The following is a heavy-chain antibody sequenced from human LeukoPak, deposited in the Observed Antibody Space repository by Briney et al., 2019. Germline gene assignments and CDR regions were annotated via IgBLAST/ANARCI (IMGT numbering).Heavy chain of an antibody. D-gene: IGHD3-3*01. V-gene: IGHV4-39*07. CDR3: ASVVWSGYYPLYYYYYYYMDV. Sequence: SETLSLTCTVSGGSISSSSYYWGWIRQPPGKGLEWIGSIYYSGSTYYNPSLKSRVTISVDTSKNQFSLKLSSVTAADTAVYYCASVVWSGYYPLYYYYYYYMDVWGKGTTVTVSS. CDR2: IYYSGST. CDR1: GGSISSSSYY. J-gene: IGHJ6*03.